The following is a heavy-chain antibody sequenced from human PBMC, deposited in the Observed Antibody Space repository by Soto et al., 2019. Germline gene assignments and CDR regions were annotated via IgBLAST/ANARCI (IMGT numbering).Heavy chain of an antibody. CDR1: GFTFSSYS. V-gene: IGHV3-48*02. CDR3: ARDRTDTAMMKYYYYGMDV. Sequence: CAASGFTFSSYSMNWVRQAPGKGLEWVSYISSSSSTIYYADSVKGRFTISRDNAKNSLYLQMNSLRDEDTAVYYCARDRTDTAMMKYYYYGMDVWGQGTTVTVSS. D-gene: IGHD5-18*01. CDR2: ISSSSSTI. J-gene: IGHJ6*02.